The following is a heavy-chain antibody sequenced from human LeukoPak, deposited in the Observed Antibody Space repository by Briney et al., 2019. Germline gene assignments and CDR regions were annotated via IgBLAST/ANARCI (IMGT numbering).Heavy chain of an antibody. V-gene: IGHV1-18*01. CDR2: ISAYNGNT. Sequence: ASEKVSCKASGYTFTSYGISWVRQAPGQGLEWMGWISAYNGNTNYAQKLQGRVTMTTDTSTGTAYMELRSLRSDDTAVYYCARILEMATINDYWGQGTLVTVSS. CDR1: GYTFTSYG. J-gene: IGHJ4*02. D-gene: IGHD5-24*01. CDR3: ARILEMATINDY.